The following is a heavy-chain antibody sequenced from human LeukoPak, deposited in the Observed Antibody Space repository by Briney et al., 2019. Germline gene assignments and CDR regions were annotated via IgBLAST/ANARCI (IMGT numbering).Heavy chain of an antibody. D-gene: IGHD6-19*01. Sequence: SETLSLTCTVSGGSISVYYWSWIRQPPGKGLEWIGYMHHSGSTKHNPYLKSRVTISVDTSKSQFSLKLSSVTAADTAVYYCARHAAVEGSSGWSPLWWFDPWGQGTLVTVSS. J-gene: IGHJ5*02. CDR3: ARHAAVEGSSGWSPLWWFDP. CDR2: MHHSGST. CDR1: GGSISVYY. V-gene: IGHV4-59*08.